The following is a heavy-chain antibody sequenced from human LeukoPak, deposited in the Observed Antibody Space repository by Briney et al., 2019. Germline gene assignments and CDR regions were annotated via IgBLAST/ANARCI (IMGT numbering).Heavy chain of an antibody. CDR3: AGTYSSSWYIVRNYYYYYMDV. V-gene: IGHV4-59*01. J-gene: IGHJ6*03. CDR1: GGSISNYY. Sequence: SETLSLTCTVSGGSISNYYWSWIRQPPGKGLEWIGYIYYSGTTNYNPSLKSRVTISVDTSKNQFSLKLSSVTAADTAVYYCAGTYSSSWYIVRNYYYYYMDVWGKGTTVTVSS. CDR2: IYYSGTT. D-gene: IGHD6-13*01.